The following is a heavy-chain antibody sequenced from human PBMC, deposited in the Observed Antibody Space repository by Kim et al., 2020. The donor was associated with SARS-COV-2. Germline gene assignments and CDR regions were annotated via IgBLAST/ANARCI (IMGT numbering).Heavy chain of an antibody. CDR1: GFTFSDYY. Sequence: GGSLRLSCAASGFTFSDYYMSWIRQAPGKGLEWVSYISSSSSYTNYADSVKGRFTISRDNAKNSLYLQMNSLRAEDTAVYYCARGGSGSYLPAHLFDYWGQGTLVTVSS. CDR3: ARGGSGSYLPAHLFDY. D-gene: IGHD3-10*01. CDR2: ISSSSSYT. V-gene: IGHV3-11*06. J-gene: IGHJ4*02.